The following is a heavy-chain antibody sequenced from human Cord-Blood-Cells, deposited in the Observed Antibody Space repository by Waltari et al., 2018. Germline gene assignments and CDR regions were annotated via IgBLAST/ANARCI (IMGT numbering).Heavy chain of an antibody. Sequence: EVQLVQSGAEVKKPGESLKISCKGSGYSFTIYWIGWVRQMPGKGLEWVGIIYPGDSDTRYSPSFQGQVTISADKSISTAYLQWSSLKASDTAMYYCARHPNYYGSGSYYRGYFDYWGQGTLVTVSS. V-gene: IGHV5-51*01. D-gene: IGHD3-10*01. CDR1: GYSFTIYW. CDR2: IYPGDSDT. CDR3: ARHPNYYGSGSYYRGYFDY. J-gene: IGHJ4*02.